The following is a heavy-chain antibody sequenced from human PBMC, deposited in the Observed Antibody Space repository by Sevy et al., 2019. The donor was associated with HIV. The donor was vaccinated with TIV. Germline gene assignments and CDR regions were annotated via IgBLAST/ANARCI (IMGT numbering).Heavy chain of an antibody. J-gene: IGHJ4*02. V-gene: IGHV3-23*01. CDR1: GFAFYEYS. D-gene: IGHD2-8*01. CDR2: FSFVCGKI. Sequence: GESLKISCAASGFAFYEYSMSWIRQAPGKGLEWVATFSFVCGKINYADSVKGGFTISRDNSKNSFYLQMDNLRVEDTALYYCAREGCSRPHDYWGQGTRVTVSS. CDR3: AREGCSRPHDY.